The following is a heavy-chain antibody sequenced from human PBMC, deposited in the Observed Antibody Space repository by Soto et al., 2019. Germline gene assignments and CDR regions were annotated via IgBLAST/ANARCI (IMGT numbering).Heavy chain of an antibody. Sequence: QITLEESGPALVKPTQTLTLTCTFSGFSLNTRAVGVGWIRQPPGKALEWLAFIYWDDNKYYSPSLKSRLTITKDTSKTQVVLTMTNTGPVDTATYYCAHGAGWLFDYWGQGTQVTVSS. CDR2: IYWDDNK. CDR1: GFSLNTRAVG. J-gene: IGHJ4*02. V-gene: IGHV2-5*02. D-gene: IGHD6-19*01. CDR3: AHGAGWLFDY.